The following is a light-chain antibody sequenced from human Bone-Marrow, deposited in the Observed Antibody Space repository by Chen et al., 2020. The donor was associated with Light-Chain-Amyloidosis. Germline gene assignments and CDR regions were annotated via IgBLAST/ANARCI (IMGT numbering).Light chain of an antibody. CDR1: ESLLYRSNNKNY. V-gene: IGKV4-1*01. Sequence: DIVLTQSPDSLAVSLGGSATINCKSSESLLYRSNNKNYLGWYQQKPGQSPKLLMYWASTRESGVPDRFSGSGSGTDFTLTISSLQAEDVAVYYCQQYYSTPYTVGQGTKLEIQ. CDR2: WAS. CDR3: QQYYSTPYT. J-gene: IGKJ2*01.